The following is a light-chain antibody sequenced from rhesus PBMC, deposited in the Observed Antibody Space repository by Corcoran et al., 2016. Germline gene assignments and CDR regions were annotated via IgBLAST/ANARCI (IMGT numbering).Light chain of an antibody. CDR2: KVS. CDR1: QSLVHSDGNTY. V-gene: IGKV2-62*02. J-gene: IGKJ4*01. CDR3: GQPTKVPLT. Sequence: DVVMIQSPLSLPITHGQPASISCWSSQSLVHSDGNTYLSWYQQKPGQPPRLLIYKVSNRYSGVPDRFSGSGAGTDFTLKISRVEAEDVGVYYCGQPTKVPLTFGGGTKVEIK.